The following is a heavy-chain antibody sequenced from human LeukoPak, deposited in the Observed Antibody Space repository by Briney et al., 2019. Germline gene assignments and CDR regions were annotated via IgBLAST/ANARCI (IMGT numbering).Heavy chain of an antibody. Sequence: PGGSLRLSCAASGFTFSSYSMHWVRQAPGKGLEYVSVISSDGDNTYYADSVKGRFTISRDNSKNTLYLQMGSLRAEDTAVYYCVRAALEYRGGDRLDYWGQGTLVTVSS. D-gene: IGHD2-21*02. CDR2: ISSDGDNT. J-gene: IGHJ4*02. CDR1: GFTFSSYS. CDR3: VRAALEYRGGDRLDY. V-gene: IGHV3-64*02.